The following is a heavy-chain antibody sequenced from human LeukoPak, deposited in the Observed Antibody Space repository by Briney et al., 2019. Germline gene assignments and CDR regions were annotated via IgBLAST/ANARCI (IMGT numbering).Heavy chain of an antibody. V-gene: IGHV1-46*01. D-gene: IGHD1-26*01. J-gene: IGHJ4*02. Sequence: ASVKVSCKASGYTFTSYYMHWVRQAPGQGLEWMGIINPSGGSTSYAQKFQGRVTMTRDTSTSTVYMELSSLRSEDTAVYYCARGNHRGATTGYYFDYWGQGTLVTVSS. CDR2: INPSGGST. CDR3: ARGNHRGATTGYYFDY. CDR1: GYTFTSYY.